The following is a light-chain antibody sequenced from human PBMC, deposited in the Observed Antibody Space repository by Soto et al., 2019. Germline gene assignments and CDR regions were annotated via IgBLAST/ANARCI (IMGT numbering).Light chain of an antibody. CDR2: KAS. CDR3: QHRNNRPFS. J-gene: IGKJ3*01. CDR1: QTISSW. V-gene: IGKV1-5*03. Sequence: DIQMPQSPSTLSGSVGARVTITCRASQTISSWLAWYQQKPGKAPKLLIYKASTLKSGVPSRFSGSGSGTDFTLTISSLEPEEFAVYYCQHRNNRPFSFGHGTKVDIK.